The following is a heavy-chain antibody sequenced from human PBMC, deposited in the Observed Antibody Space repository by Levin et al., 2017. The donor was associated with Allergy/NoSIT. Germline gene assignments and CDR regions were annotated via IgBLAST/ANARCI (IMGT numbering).Heavy chain of an antibody. CDR3: ARDPRGYSYGYEYYFDY. CDR2: ISYHGSNK. Sequence: GGSLRLSCAASGFTFSSFAVHWVRQAPGKGLEWVAGISYHGSNKYYADSVKGRFTISRDNSKSTLYLEMNSLRAEDTAVYSCARDPRGYSYGYEYYFDYWGQGTLVTVSS. D-gene: IGHD5-18*01. CDR1: GFTFSSFA. V-gene: IGHV3-30-3*01. J-gene: IGHJ4*02.